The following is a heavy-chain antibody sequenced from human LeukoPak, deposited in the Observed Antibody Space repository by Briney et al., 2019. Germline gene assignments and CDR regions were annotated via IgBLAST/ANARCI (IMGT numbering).Heavy chain of an antibody. CDR1: GYSFNSYR. CDR3: ARGDWLNAFDI. Sequence: NHGESLKISCQGSGYSFNSYRISWVRQLPGKGLEWMGRIDPSDSYTNYSPSFQGHVTISADKSISTAYLQWSSLKASDTAMYYCARGDWLNAFDIWGQGTMVTVSS. J-gene: IGHJ3*02. V-gene: IGHV5-10-1*01. D-gene: IGHD2-21*02. CDR2: IDPSDSYT.